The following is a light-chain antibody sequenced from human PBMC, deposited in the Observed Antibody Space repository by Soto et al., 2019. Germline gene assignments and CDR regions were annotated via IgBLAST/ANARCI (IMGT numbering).Light chain of an antibody. V-gene: IGLV1-47*01. CDR1: SSNIGSNY. CDR3: AAWDDSLSGVV. Sequence: QSVLTQPPSASGTPGQRVTISCSGSSSNIGSNYVYWYQQLPGTAPKLLIYRNNQWPSGVPDRFSGSKSGTSASLAISGLRSEAEANYYCAAWDDSLSGVVFGGGTKLTVL. CDR2: RNN. J-gene: IGLJ3*02.